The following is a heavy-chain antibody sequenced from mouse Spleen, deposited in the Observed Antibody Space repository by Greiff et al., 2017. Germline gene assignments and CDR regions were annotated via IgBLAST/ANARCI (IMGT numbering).Heavy chain of an antibody. CDR3: ARSSYYGNLAWFAY. J-gene: IGHJ3*01. V-gene: IGHV1-26*01. Sequence: EVQLQQSGPELVKPGASVKISCKASGYTFTDYYMNWVKQSHGKSLEWIGDINPNNGGTSYNQKFKGKATLTVDKSSSTAYMELRSLTSEDSAVYYCARSSYYGNLAWFAYWGQGTLVTVSA. CDR2: INPNNGGT. D-gene: IGHD2-10*01. CDR1: GYTFTDYY.